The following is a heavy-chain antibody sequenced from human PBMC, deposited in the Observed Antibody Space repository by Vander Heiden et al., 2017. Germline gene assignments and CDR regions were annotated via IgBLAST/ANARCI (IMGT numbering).Heavy chain of an antibody. CDR1: GFIFSDHY. J-gene: IGHJ4*02. CDR2: SRNKANSYTT. CDR3: ARVLVKSANYINDY. D-gene: IGHD1-7*01. V-gene: IGHV3-72*01. Sequence: EVQLVESGGGLVQPGGSLRLSCAAPGFIFSDHYMDWVRQAQGKGLEWVGRSRNKANSYTTEYAASVKGRFTISRDDSKNSLYLQMNSLETEDTAVYYCARVLVKSANYINDYWGQGTLVTVSS.